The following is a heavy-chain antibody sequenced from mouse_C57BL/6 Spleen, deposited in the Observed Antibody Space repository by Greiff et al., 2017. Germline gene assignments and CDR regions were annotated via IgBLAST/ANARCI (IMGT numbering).Heavy chain of an antibody. J-gene: IGHJ4*01. CDR2: ISDGGSYT. Sequence: EVKLMESGGGLVKPGGSLKLSCAASGFTFSSYAMSWVRQTPEKRLEWVATISDGGSYTYYPDNVKGRFTISRDNAKNNLYLQMSHLKSEDTAMYYCAREGDDYAMDYWGKGTSVTVSS. CDR1: GFTFSSYA. V-gene: IGHV5-4*01. CDR3: AREGDDYAMDY. D-gene: IGHD3-3*01.